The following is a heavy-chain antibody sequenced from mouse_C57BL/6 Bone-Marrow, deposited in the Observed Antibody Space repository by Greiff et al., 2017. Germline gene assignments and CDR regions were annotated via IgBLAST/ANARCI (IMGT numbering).Heavy chain of an antibody. CDR1: GFSLSTFGMG. V-gene: IGHV8-8*01. CDR2: IWWDDDK. CDR3: ARMDYGSSPWFAY. D-gene: IGHD1-1*01. Sequence: QVTLKESGPGILQPSQTLSLTCSFSGFSLSTFGMGVGWIRQPSGKGLEWLAPIWWDDDKYYNPALKSRLTISKDTSKNQVFLKIANVDTADTATYYCARMDYGSSPWFAYWGQGTLVTVSA. J-gene: IGHJ3*01.